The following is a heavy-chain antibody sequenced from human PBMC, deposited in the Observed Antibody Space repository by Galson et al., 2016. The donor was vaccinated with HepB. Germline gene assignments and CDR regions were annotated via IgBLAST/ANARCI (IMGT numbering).Heavy chain of an antibody. CDR1: GDSISSTNYS. V-gene: IGHV4-39*07. CDR2: IHYSGTT. Sequence: SETLSLTCTVSGDSISSTNYSWAWIRQPPGKGLEWIGIIHYSGTTYYNPSLKRRLTISVATSKNQNSLKLTSMTAADTAVYYCARGGYSGYAGLDYWGQGTLVTVSS. J-gene: IGHJ4*02. CDR3: ARGGYSGYAGLDY. D-gene: IGHD5-12*01.